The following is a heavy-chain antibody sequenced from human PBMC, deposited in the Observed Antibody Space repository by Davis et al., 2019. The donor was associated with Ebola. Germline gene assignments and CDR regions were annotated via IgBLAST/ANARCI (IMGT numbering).Heavy chain of an antibody. CDR3: ANNYDYGDYADIG. CDR1: GFTFSSYA. J-gene: IGHJ4*02. Sequence: PGGSLRLSCAASGFTFSSYAMSWVRQAPGKGLEWVSAISGSGGSTYYADSVKGRFTISRDNSKNTLYLQMNSLRAEDTAVYYCANNYDYGDYADIGWGQGTLVTVSS. V-gene: IGHV3-23*01. D-gene: IGHD4-17*01. CDR2: ISGSGGST.